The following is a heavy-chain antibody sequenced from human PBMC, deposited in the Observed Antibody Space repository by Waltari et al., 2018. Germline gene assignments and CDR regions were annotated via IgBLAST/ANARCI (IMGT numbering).Heavy chain of an antibody. CDR1: GLSFSTYW. V-gene: IGHV3-74*01. J-gene: IGHJ4*02. CDR2: INGDGSTT. CDR3: AAPHSTSWYVSDY. D-gene: IGHD2-2*01. Sequence: SCAASGLSFSTYWMHWVRQGPGKGLVWVSRINGDGSTTNYADSVKGRFTISRDNAKTTLYLQMNSLRAEDTAVYYCAAPHSTSWYVSDYWGQGALVTVSS.